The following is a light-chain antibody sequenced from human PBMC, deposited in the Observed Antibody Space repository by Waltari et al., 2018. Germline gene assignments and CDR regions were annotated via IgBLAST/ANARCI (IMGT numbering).Light chain of an antibody. CDR1: QSVVTW. V-gene: IGKV1-5*03. J-gene: IGKJ2*01. Sequence: DIQLTQSPSTLSASVGDGVTLACRASQSVVTWLAWYQQKPGKAPRLLIYGASSLESGVPSRFSGSGSGTEFTLSISSLQPDDFATYYCQQYNNYPYTFGQGTKLEIK. CDR2: GAS. CDR3: QQYNNYPYT.